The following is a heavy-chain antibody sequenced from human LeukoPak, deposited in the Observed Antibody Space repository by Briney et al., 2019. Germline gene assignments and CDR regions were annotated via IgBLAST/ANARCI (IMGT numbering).Heavy chain of an antibody. V-gene: IGHV3-30*03. CDR1: GFTFSSYG. CDR2: ISYDGSNK. CDR3: AREAAVAGVDY. J-gene: IGHJ4*02. Sequence: PGGSLRLSCAASGFTFSSYGMHWVRQAPGKGLEWVAVISYDGSNKYYADSVKGRFTISRDNSKNTLYLQMNSLRAEDTAVYYCAREAAVAGVDYWGQGTLVTVSS. D-gene: IGHD6-19*01.